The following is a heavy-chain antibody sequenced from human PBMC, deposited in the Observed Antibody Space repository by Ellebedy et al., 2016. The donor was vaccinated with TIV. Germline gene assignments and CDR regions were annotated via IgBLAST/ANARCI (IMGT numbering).Heavy chain of an antibody. V-gene: IGHV3-13*01. D-gene: IGHD5-24*01. J-gene: IGHJ4*02. Sequence: GESLKISCAASGFTFSSHDMHWVRQPTGKGLEWVSGITSAGDTYYLSSVKGRYIITRDSAKNSLYLQMNSLRAEDTAVYYCERATSGFDYWGQGALATVSS. CDR2: ITSAGDT. CDR3: ERATSGFDY. CDR1: GFTFSSHD.